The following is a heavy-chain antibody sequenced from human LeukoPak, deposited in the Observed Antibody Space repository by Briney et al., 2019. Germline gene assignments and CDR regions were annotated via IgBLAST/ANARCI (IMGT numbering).Heavy chain of an antibody. Sequence: SQTLSLTCTVSGGSISSGGYYWSWIRQHPGKGLEWIGYIYYSGSTYYNPSLKSRITISVDTSKNQFSLKLSSVTAADTAVYYCAREASYCGGDCFYPFDIWGQGTMVTVSS. CDR2: IYYSGST. CDR1: GGSISSGGYY. V-gene: IGHV4-31*03. D-gene: IGHD2-21*02. CDR3: AREASYCGGDCFYPFDI. J-gene: IGHJ3*02.